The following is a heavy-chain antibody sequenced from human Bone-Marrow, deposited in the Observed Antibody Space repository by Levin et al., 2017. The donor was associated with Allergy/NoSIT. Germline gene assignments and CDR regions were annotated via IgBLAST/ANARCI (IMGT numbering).Heavy chain of an antibody. D-gene: IGHD6-13*01. V-gene: IGHV3-48*02. CDR3: ARDCPPLSYSSTWYYYYCMDV. CDR1: GFTFSNSS. J-gene: IGHJ6*02. CDR2: ISDSSSSI. Sequence: GESLKISCAASGFTFSNSSMNWVRQAPGKGLEWVSYISDSSSSIFYADSVKGRFTISRDNAKNSLFLQMNSLRDEDTAVYYCARDCPPLSYSSTWYYYYCMDVWGQGTTVTVSS.